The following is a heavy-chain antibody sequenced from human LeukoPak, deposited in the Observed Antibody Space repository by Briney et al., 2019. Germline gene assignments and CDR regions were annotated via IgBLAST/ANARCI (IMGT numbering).Heavy chain of an antibody. Sequence: ASVEVSCKASGGTFSSYAISWVRQAPGQGLEWMGGIIPIFGTANYAQKFQGRVTITADESTSTAYMELSSLRSEDTAVYYCARGGVPGAGNWFDPWGQGTLVTVSS. V-gene: IGHV1-69*13. CDR1: GGTFSSYA. CDR2: IIPIFGTA. J-gene: IGHJ5*02. CDR3: ARGGVPGAGNWFDP. D-gene: IGHD1-1*01.